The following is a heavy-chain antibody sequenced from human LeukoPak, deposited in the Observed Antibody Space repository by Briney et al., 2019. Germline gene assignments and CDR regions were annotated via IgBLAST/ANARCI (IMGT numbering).Heavy chain of an antibody. Sequence: PSETLSLTCAVSGDSISSNNWWSWVRQPPGKGLEWIGEIYHSGSTNYNPSLKSRVTISVDKSKNQISLKVTSVTAADTAVYYCARGLSLNPGYYFYGMDVWGQGTTVTVSS. CDR1: GDSISSNNW. CDR3: ARGLSLNPGYYFYGMDV. J-gene: IGHJ6*01. CDR2: IYHSGST. V-gene: IGHV4-4*02.